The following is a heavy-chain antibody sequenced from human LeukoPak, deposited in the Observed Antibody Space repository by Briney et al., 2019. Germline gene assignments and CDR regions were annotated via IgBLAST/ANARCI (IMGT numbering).Heavy chain of an antibody. V-gene: IGHV3-30*18. CDR3: AKESRASSSWYVATGNYFDY. CDR1: GFTFSSYG. Sequence: PGRSLRLSCAASGFTFSSYGMHWVRQAPGKGLEGVAVISYDGSNKYYADSVKGRFTISRDNSKNTLYLQMNSLRAEDTAVYYCAKESRASSSWYVATGNYFDYWGQRTLVTVSS. J-gene: IGHJ4*02. CDR2: ISYDGSNK. D-gene: IGHD6-13*01.